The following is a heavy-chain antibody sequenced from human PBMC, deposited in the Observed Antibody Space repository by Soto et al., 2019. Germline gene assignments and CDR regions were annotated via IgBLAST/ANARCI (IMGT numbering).Heavy chain of an antibody. J-gene: IGHJ6*03. CDR1: GYTLTELS. V-gene: IGHV1-24*01. Sequence: ASGKVSCKVSGYTLTELSMHWVRQAPGKGLEWMGGFDPEDGETIYGQKFQGRVTMTEDTSTDTAYMELSSLRSEDTAVYYCATQFRPMVKQQYYYYYYHMDVWGKGTTVTVSS. D-gene: IGHD3-10*01. CDR2: FDPEDGET. CDR3: ATQFRPMVKQQYYYYYYHMDV.